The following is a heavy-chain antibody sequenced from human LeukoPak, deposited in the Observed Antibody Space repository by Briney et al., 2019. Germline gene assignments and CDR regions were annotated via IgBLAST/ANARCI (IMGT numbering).Heavy chain of an antibody. CDR1: GVSMSAYQ. CDR2: INTKGET. Sequence: SETLTLTCTVSGVSMSAYQWSWVRQSPEKGLEWIGCINTKGETSYNPSLKSRVTTSVDTSKSQSSLRLTSVTAADTAVYYCATSNDAKIAPFDHWGQGAPVTVSS. D-gene: IGHD2-21*01. CDR3: ATSNDAKIAPFDH. V-gene: IGHV4-4*09. J-gene: IGHJ4*02.